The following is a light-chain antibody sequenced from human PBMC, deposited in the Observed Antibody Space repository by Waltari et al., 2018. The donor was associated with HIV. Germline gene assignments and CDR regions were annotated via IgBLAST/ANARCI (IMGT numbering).Light chain of an antibody. V-gene: IGKV3-20*01. Sequence: EIVLTQSPRTLSLSPGERATLSCRASQTISSMSLAWYQQKPGQAPRLVISGASYRATGFPDRFSGSGSGTDFTLTIHRLEPEDFAVYYCQQYGTFPRTFGQGTKVEIE. CDR3: QQYGTFPRT. CDR2: GAS. CDR1: QTISSMS. J-gene: IGKJ1*01.